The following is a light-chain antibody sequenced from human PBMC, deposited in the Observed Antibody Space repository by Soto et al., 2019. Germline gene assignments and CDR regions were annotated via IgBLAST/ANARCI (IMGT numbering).Light chain of an antibody. V-gene: IGKV3-11*01. J-gene: IGKJ5*01. CDR3: QQANSFPIT. Sequence: EIVLTQSPGTLSLSLGERATLSCRASQSIGSYLAWYQHKLGQPPRLLIYDASNRATGIPVRFSGSGSGTDFTLTISSLEPEDFAVYYCQQANSFPITFGQGTRLEIK. CDR2: DAS. CDR1: QSIGSY.